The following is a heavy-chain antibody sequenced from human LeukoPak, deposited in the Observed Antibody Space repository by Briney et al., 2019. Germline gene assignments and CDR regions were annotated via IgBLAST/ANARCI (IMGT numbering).Heavy chain of an antibody. D-gene: IGHD3-10*01. J-gene: IGHJ5*02. CDR2: VFHRGTA. V-gene: IGHV4-38-2*02. Sequence: SETLSLTCTVSGYSINSAFYWGWIRVPPGKGLEWIGSVFHRGTAYYNSSLKSRVNISIDTSKNQFSLKLNSLTAEDTAMYYCVRDGYYGSGSPGWFGPWGPGTLVIVSA. CDR1: GYSINSAFY. CDR3: VRDGYYGSGSPGWFGP.